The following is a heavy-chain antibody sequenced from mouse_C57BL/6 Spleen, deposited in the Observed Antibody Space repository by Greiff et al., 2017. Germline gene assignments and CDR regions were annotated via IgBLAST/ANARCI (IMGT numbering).Heavy chain of an antibody. CDR3: AKEGYDGCYYYAMDY. Sequence: VQLQQSGPGLVQPSQSLSITCTVSGFSLTSYGVHWVRQSPGKGLEWLGVIWRGGSTDYNAAFMSRLSITKDNSKSQVFFKMNSLQADDTAIYDCAKEGYDGCYYYAMDYWGQGTSVTVSS. J-gene: IGHJ4*01. CDR1: GFSLTSYG. CDR2: IWRGGST. D-gene: IGHD2-3*01. V-gene: IGHV2-5*01.